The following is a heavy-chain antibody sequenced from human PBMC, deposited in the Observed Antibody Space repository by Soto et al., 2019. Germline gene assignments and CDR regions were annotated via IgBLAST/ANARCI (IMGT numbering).Heavy chain of an antibody. CDR3: TTDHEGHNSSGYRDY. CDR1: GFTFSNAW. Sequence: GGSLRLSCAAPGFTFSNAWMSWVRQAPGKGLEWVGRIKSKTDGGTTDYAAPVKGRFTISRDDSKNTLYLQMNSLKTEDTAVYYCTTDHEGHNSSGYRDYWGQGTLVTVSS. D-gene: IGHD3-22*01. V-gene: IGHV3-15*01. J-gene: IGHJ4*02. CDR2: IKSKTDGGTT.